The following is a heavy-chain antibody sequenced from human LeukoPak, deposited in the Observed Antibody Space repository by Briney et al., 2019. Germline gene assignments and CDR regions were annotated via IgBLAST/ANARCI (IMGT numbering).Heavy chain of an antibody. CDR1: GGSISSYY. D-gene: IGHD3-10*01. J-gene: IGHJ4*02. Sequence: SETLSLTCTVSGGSISSYYWSWIRQPPGKGLEWIGYIYYSGSTNYNPSLKSRVTISVDTSKNQFSLKLSSVTAADTAVYYCASLHYGSGVDYWGQGTLVTVSS. V-gene: IGHV4-59*08. CDR3: ASLHYGSGVDY. CDR2: IYYSGST.